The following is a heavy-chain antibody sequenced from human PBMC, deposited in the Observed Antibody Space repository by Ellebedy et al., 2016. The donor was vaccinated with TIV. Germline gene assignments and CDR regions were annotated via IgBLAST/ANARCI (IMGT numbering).Heavy chain of an antibody. D-gene: IGHD2-2*01. V-gene: IGHV1-69*13. CDR3: AGGLVYCSSPSCVVYYYYGMDV. J-gene: IGHJ6*02. Sequence: SSVKVSCXASVGTFSSYAISWVRQAPGQGLEWMGGIIPLFGTTNYAQKFQGRVTITADESTSAAYMELSSLRSEDTAVYYCAGGLVYCSSPSCVVYYYYGMDVWGQGTTVTVSS. CDR2: IIPLFGTT. CDR1: VGTFSSYA.